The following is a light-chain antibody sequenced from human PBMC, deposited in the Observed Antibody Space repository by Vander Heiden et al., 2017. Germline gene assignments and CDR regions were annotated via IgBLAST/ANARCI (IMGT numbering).Light chain of an antibody. J-gene: IGLJ3*02. Sequence: QSALTQPASVSGSPGQSTTISCTGSSSDVGGYHCVSWYQQHPDNAPKLMMFDVSNRPSGVSNRVSGSKSGNTASLTISGLQTEDEADDYCSSCTGSITVVFGGGTNLTVL. V-gene: IGLV2-14*03. CDR1: SSDVGGYHC. CDR3: SSCTGSITVV. CDR2: DVS.